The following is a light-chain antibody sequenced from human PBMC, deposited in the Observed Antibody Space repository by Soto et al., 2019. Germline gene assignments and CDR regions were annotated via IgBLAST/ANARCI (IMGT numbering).Light chain of an antibody. V-gene: IGKV3-20*01. J-gene: IGKJ1*01. CDR3: HHAET. Sequence: IVLTLSPGTLSLSPGDRATLSCRASQSVSRSYLGWYQQKPGQAPRLLMYGASIRAAGVPDRFSGSGSGTEFTLTISRLEPEDFTVHYCHHAETFGKWTQVHIK. CDR1: QSVSRSY. CDR2: GAS.